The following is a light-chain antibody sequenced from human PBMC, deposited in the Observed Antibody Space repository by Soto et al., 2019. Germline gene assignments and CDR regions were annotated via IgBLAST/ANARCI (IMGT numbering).Light chain of an antibody. J-gene: IGLJ2*01. Sequence: QSVLTQPASVSGSPGQSITISCTGTSSDVGSYKLVSWYQQHPGKAPKLIIYEGSKRPSGVSNRFSGSKSGNTASLTISGLQAEDEAYYYCCSYAGSSTVVFGGGTKLTVL. V-gene: IGLV2-23*01. CDR3: CSYAGSSTVV. CDR1: SSDVGSYKL. CDR2: EGS.